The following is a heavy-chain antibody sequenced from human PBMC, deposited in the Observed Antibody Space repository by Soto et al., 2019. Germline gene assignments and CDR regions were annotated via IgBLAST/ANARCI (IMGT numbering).Heavy chain of an antibody. CDR3: ARHLGEGYFDY. CDR2: IYYSGST. Sequence: QLQLQESGPGLVKPSETLSLTCTVSGDSISSSTYFWGWVRQPPGKGLEWIGSIYYSGSTYYNPSLKSRVTISVDPSKNHFSPKVSSVTAADTAVYYCARHLGEGYFDYWGQGTLVTVSS. V-gene: IGHV4-39*01. J-gene: IGHJ4*02. CDR1: GDSISSSTYF.